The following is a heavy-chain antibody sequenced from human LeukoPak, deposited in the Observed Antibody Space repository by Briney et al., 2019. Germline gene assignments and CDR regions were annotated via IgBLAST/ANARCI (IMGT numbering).Heavy chain of an antibody. V-gene: IGHV3-48*01. D-gene: IGHD3-3*01. Sequence: GGSLRLSCAASGFTFSSYAMSWVRQAPGKGLEWVSYISSSSSTIYYADSVKGRFTISRDNAKNSLYLQMNSLRAEDTAVYYCARDPNSIFGVVTVFDYWGQGTLVTVSS. CDR1: GFTFSSYA. CDR3: ARDPNSIFGVVTVFDY. J-gene: IGHJ4*02. CDR2: ISSSSSTI.